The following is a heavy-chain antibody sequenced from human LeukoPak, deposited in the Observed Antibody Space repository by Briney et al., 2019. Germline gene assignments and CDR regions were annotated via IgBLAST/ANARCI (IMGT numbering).Heavy chain of an antibody. CDR1: GFTFSTYW. Sequence: GGSLRLSCAASGFTFSTYWMHWVRRAPGKGLVWVSRISTDGSVTSYADSVKGRFTISRDNAKNTMYLQMNSLRAQDTAVYYCARIGGSGSYSGHYFDHWGQGTLVTVSS. CDR3: ARIGGSGSYSGHYFDH. J-gene: IGHJ4*02. D-gene: IGHD3-10*01. CDR2: ISTDGSVT. V-gene: IGHV3-74*01.